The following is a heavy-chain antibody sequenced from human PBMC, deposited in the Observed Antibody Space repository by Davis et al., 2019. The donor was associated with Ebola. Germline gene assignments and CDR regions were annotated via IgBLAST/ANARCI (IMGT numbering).Heavy chain of an antibody. V-gene: IGHV4-34*01. CDR1: GGSFSGYY. Sequence: SETLSLTCAVYGGSFSGYYWSWIRQPPGKGLEWIGEINHSGSTNYNPSLKSRVTTSVDTSKNQFSLKLISVTTPDTAVYYCARDIGLELRRPYHYGLDVWGTGTTVTVSS. D-gene: IGHD1-26*01. CDR3: ARDIGLELRRPYHYGLDV. J-gene: IGHJ6*04. CDR2: INHSGST.